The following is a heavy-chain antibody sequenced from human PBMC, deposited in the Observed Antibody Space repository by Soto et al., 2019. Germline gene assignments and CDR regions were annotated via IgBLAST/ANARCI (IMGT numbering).Heavy chain of an antibody. J-gene: IGHJ4*02. D-gene: IGHD3-3*01. CDR2: IYYSGST. CDR1: GGSVSSGSYY. Sequence: SETLSLTCTVSGGSVSSGSYYWSWIRQPPGKGLEWIGYIYYSGSTNYNPSLKSRVTISVDTSKNQFSLKLSSVTAADTAVYYCARDRSDFWSGYYPRGYFDYWGQGTLVTVSS. V-gene: IGHV4-61*01. CDR3: ARDRSDFWSGYYPRGYFDY.